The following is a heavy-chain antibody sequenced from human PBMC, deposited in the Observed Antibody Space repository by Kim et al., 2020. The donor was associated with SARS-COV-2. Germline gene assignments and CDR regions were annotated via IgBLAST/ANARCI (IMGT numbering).Heavy chain of an antibody. CDR1: GFTFSSYG. Sequence: GGSLRLSCAASGFTFSSYGMHCVRQAPGKGLEWVAVIWYDGSNKYYADSVKGRFTISRDNSKNTLYLQMNSLRAEDTAVYYCARGVMGYCSGGSCYPYYYYYYGMDVWGQGTTVTVSS. D-gene: IGHD2-15*01. CDR3: ARGVMGYCSGGSCYPYYYYYYGMDV. CDR2: IWYDGSNK. J-gene: IGHJ6*02. V-gene: IGHV3-33*01.